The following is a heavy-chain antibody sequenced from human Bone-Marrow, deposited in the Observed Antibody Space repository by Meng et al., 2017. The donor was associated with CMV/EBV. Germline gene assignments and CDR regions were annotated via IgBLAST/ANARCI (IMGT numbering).Heavy chain of an antibody. D-gene: IGHD1-7*01. CDR3: ARAFTGTRNAFDI. CDR1: GFTFSSYG. CDR2: INTDGSST. J-gene: IGHJ3*02. V-gene: IGHV3-74*01. Sequence: GGSLRLSCAASGFTFSSYGMHWVRQAPGKGLIWVSRINTDGSSTNYADSVKGRFTISRDNAKNTLYLQMNSLRAEDTAVYYCARAFTGTRNAFDIWGQGTMVTVSS.